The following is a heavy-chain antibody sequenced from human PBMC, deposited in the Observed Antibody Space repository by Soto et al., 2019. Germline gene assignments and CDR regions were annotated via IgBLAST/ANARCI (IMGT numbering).Heavy chain of an antibody. CDR1: GYSFAGYW. V-gene: IGHV5-10-1*01. CDR3: ARQIYDSDTGPNFQYYFDS. CDR2: IDPSDSQT. J-gene: IGHJ4*02. D-gene: IGHD3-22*01. Sequence: GEFLKISCKGSGYSFAGYWITWVRQKPGKGLEWMGRIDPSDSQTYYSPSFRGHVTISVTKSITTVFLQWSSLRASDTAIYYCARQIYDSDTGPNFQYYFDSWGQGTPVTVSS.